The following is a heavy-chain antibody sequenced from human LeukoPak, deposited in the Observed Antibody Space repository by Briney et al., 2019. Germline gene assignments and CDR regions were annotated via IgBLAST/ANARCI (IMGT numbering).Heavy chain of an antibody. CDR3: ARPLRGYSNGPGGY. CDR2: ISSSGTTI. Sequence: GGSLRLSCAASGFTFSDYYVSWIRQAPGKGLEWVSYISSSGTTIYYAASVKGRFTISRDNAKNSLYLQMNSLRAKDTAVYYCARPLRGYSNGPGGYWGQGTLVTVSS. V-gene: IGHV3-11*01. D-gene: IGHD4-11*01. J-gene: IGHJ4*02. CDR1: GFTFSDYY.